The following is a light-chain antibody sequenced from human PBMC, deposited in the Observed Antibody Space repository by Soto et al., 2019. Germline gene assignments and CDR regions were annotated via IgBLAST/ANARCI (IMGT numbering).Light chain of an antibody. V-gene: IGKV1-9*01. CDR2: AAS. J-gene: IGKJ5*01. CDR1: QVISTS. Sequence: DIQLTQSPSSLSPSLGESVTITCRASQVISTSLALYQLKPKKAHKLLIYAASMLKRGVPSWFSATVCGTEISLTITILHPEDVASYYCQYHFDSPITFGQGTRLEIK. CDR3: QYHFDSPIT.